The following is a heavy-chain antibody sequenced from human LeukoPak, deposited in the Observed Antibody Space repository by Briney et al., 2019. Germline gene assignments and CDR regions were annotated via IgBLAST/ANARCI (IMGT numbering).Heavy chain of an antibody. CDR1: GYSFTTYW. Sequence: GESLQISCKGSGYSFTTYWIGWVRQMPGKGLEWVGLIYPSDSDTRYSPSFQGQVTISVDNSISTAYLQWSSLRASDTAMYYCVRRPNILGAYFFDYWGQGTLVTVSS. CDR2: IYPSDSDT. D-gene: IGHD2/OR15-2a*01. V-gene: IGHV5-51*01. CDR3: VRRPNILGAYFFDY. J-gene: IGHJ4*01.